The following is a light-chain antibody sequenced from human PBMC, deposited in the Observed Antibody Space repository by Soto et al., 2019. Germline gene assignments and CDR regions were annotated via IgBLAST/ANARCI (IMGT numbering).Light chain of an antibody. CDR1: QTINNY. Sequence: DILMTHSPSSLSASIGDRVTITCRASQTINNYLNWYQQEPGKAPKLLIYGAVTLHSGVPSRFSGSGSGTDFTLTITSLQTEDFANYYCQQYTTNWTFGKRNKV. J-gene: IGKJ1*01. V-gene: IGKV1-39*01. CDR3: QQYTTNWT. CDR2: GAV.